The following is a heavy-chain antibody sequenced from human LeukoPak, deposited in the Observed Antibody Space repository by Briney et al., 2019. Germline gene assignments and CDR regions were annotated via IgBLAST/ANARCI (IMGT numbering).Heavy chain of an antibody. Sequence: PSETLSLTCAVYGGSFSGYYWSWIRQPPGKGLEWIGEINHSGSTNYNPSLKSRVTVSVDTSKNQFSLKLSSVTAADTAVYYCATSMVRGVITRYWGQGTLVTVSS. CDR2: INHSGST. V-gene: IGHV4-34*01. CDR1: GGSFSGYY. J-gene: IGHJ4*02. CDR3: ATSMVRGVITRY. D-gene: IGHD3-10*01.